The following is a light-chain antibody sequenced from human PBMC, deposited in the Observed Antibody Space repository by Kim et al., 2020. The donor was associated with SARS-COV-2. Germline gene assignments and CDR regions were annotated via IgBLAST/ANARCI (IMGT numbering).Light chain of an antibody. CDR3: NSYTTRNWV. CDR2: DVS. CDR1: SSDGGGYDY. J-gene: IGLJ3*02. V-gene: IGLV2-14*04. Sequence: PGQSITISCTGTSSDGGGYDYVSWYQQHPGKAPKLIIYDVSKRPSGVSNHFSGSKSGNTASLTISGLQAEDEADYYCNSYTTRNWVFGGGTKVTVL.